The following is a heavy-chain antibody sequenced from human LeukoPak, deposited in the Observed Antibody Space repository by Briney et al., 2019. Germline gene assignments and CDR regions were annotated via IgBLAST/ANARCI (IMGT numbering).Heavy chain of an antibody. CDR2: IKQDGSEK. J-gene: IGHJ2*01. Sequence: PGGSLRLSCAASGLTFSSYWMSWVRQAPGKGLEWVANIKQDGSEKYYVDSLKGRFTISRDNAKNSLYLQMNSLRAEDTAVYYCARGGYIEWLRWGQNSAYFDLWGRGTLVTVSS. D-gene: IGHD5-12*01. V-gene: IGHV3-7*01. CDR3: ARGGYIEWLRWGQNSAYFDL. CDR1: GLTFSSYW.